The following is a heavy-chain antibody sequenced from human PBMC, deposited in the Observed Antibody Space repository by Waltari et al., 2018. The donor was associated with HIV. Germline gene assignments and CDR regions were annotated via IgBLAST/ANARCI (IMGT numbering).Heavy chain of an antibody. CDR3: TRWTAAAGTAFDY. Sequence: EVQLVESGGALVQPGGSRKLSCAASGFNFKGSAIHWVRQASGQGLEGVGRIRSKLDSFATAYGASIKGRFTISRDDSKNTAYLQMNSLKTEDTALYYCTRWTAAAGTAFDYWGLGTLVTVSS. D-gene: IGHD6-13*01. J-gene: IGHJ4*02. V-gene: IGHV3-73*01. CDR2: IRSKLDSFAT. CDR1: GFNFKGSA.